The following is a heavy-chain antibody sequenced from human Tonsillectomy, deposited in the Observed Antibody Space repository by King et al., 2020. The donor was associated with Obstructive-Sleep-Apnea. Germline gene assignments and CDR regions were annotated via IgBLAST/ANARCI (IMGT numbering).Heavy chain of an antibody. CDR2: IYWDDDK. Sequence: TLKESGPTLVKPTQTLTLTCTFSGFSLSTSGVGVGWIRQPPGKALEWLALIYWDDDKLYSPSLKSRLTITKDTSKNQVVLRMTNMDPVDTATYYCAHRRGWTYYFVYWGQGTLVTVSS. V-gene: IGHV2-5*02. CDR1: GFSLSTSGVG. CDR3: AHRRGWTYYFVY. J-gene: IGHJ4*02. D-gene: IGHD3/OR15-3a*01.